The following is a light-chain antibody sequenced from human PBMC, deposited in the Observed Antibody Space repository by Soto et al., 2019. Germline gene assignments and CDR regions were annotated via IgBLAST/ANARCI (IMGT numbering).Light chain of an antibody. V-gene: IGLV2-14*03. CDR1: GNDIGAYDY. Sequence: QSALTPPTSVSGSPGQSIAISCTGNGNDIGAYDYVSWYQQHPGKAPRLLIHGVRNRPPGISSRFSGFKSGLTASLTISGLQAEDEADYYCSSFTTRRLYVFGPGTKVTVL. J-gene: IGLJ1*01. CDR2: GVR. CDR3: SSFTTRRLYV.